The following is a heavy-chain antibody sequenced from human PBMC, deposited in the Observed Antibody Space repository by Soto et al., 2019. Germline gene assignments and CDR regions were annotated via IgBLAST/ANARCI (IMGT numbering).Heavy chain of an antibody. D-gene: IGHD1-26*01. CDR3: ARERPPRGPHHYSGSDYDDGGFDP. V-gene: IGHV4-31*03. CDR2: ISHSGST. J-gene: IGHJ5*02. CDR1: GGSISSTSHY. Sequence: SETLSLTCTVSGGSISSTSHYWTWIRQRPGKGLEWIGYISHSGSTYYSPSLKSRVIISLDTSKTQFSLRLRSVTAADTAVYYWARERPPRGPHHYSGSDYDDGGFDPWGQGTLVTVSS.